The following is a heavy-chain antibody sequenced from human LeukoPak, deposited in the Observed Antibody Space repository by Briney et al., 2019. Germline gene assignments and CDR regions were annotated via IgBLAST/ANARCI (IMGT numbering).Heavy chain of an antibody. CDR1: GYTFTGYY. CDR2: INPNSGGT. J-gene: IGHJ4*02. V-gene: IGHV1-2*02. D-gene: IGHD2-2*01. Sequence: ASVKVSCKASGYTFTGYYMHWVRQAPGQGLEWMGWINPNSGGTNYAQKFQGRVTMTRDTSISTAYMELSRLRSDDTAVYYCASASSEHCSSTSCYRPYFDCWGQGTLVTVSS. CDR3: ASASSEHCSSTSCYRPYFDC.